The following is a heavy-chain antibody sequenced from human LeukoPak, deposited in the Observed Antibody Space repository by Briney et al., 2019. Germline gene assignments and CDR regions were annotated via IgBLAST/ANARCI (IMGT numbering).Heavy chain of an antibody. CDR3: AREDAIPASGTHNWFDP. CDR1: GYTFTGYY. Sequence: ASVKVSCKASGYTFTGYYMHWVRQAPGEGLEWMGCINPNSGGTNYGQKFQGRVTMTRDTSINTAYMELSRLRYDDTAVYYCAREDAIPASGTHNWFDPWGQGTLVTVSS. CDR2: INPNSGGT. J-gene: IGHJ5*02. V-gene: IGHV1-2*02. D-gene: IGHD6-13*01.